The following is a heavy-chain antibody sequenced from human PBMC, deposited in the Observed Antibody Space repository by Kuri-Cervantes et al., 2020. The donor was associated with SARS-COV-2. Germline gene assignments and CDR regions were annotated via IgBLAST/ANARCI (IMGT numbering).Heavy chain of an antibody. D-gene: IGHD1-26*01. CDR2: IYYSGST. CDR3: ARDLGGGSYYHFEVYFDY. V-gene: IGHV4-39*07. J-gene: IGHJ4*02. CDR1: GGSISSYY. Sequence: SETLSLTCTVSGGSISSYYWGWIRQPPGKGLEWIGSIYYSGSTYYNPSLKSRVTISVDTSKNQFSLKLSSVTAADTAVYYCARDLGGGSYYHFEVYFDYWGQGTLVTVSS.